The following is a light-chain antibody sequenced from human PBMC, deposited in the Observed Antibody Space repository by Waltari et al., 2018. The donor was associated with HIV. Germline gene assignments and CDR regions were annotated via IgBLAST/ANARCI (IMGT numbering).Light chain of an antibody. Sequence: SYELTQPSSVSVSPGQTARITCSGDLLAKKYVRWFQQKPGQAPVLVMYKESERPLGIPARFSGSSSGTTVSLTIGGAQVDDEADYYCYSAADNSGLFGGGTKLTVL. V-gene: IGLV3-27*01. CDR3: YSAADNSGL. J-gene: IGLJ3*02. CDR2: KES. CDR1: LLAKKY.